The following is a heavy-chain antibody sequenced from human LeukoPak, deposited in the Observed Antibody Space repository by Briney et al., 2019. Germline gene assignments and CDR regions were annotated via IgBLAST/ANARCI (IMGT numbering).Heavy chain of an antibody. CDR1: GGTFSSYA. Sequence: GASVKVSCKASGGTFSSYAISWVRQAPGQGLEWMGGIIPIFGTANYAQKFQGRVTITTDESTSTAYMELSSLRSEDTAVYYCARRKQDGTYYDILTGPLDYWGQGTLVTVSS. CDR3: ARRKQDGTYYDILTGPLDY. V-gene: IGHV1-69*05. J-gene: IGHJ4*02. CDR2: IIPIFGTA. D-gene: IGHD3-9*01.